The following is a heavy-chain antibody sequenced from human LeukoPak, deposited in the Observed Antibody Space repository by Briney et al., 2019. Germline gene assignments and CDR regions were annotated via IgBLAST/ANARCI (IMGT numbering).Heavy chain of an antibody. J-gene: IGHJ4*02. CDR2: IYSDGST. Sequence: GGSLRLPCAASGFTVSSNYMTWVRQAPGKGLEWVSVIYSDGSTYYADSVKGRFTISRDISKNTLFLQMNSLRAEDTAVYYCARDFYSRQFDYWGQGSLVTVSS. CDR1: GFTVSSNY. D-gene: IGHD5-18*01. V-gene: IGHV3-53*01. CDR3: ARDFYSRQFDY.